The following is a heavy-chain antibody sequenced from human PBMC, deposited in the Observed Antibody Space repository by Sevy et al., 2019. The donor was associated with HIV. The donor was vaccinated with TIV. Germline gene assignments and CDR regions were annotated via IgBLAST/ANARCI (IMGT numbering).Heavy chain of an antibody. CDR3: ARESPNWGLVAFDL. D-gene: IGHD7-27*01. J-gene: IGHJ3*01. CDR2: VNSGGDRT. Sequence: GGSLRLSCAASGFTVSSHYISWVRQAPGKGLEWVSVVNSGGDRTYYADSVGGRFTISRDISKNTLSLQMNSLRAEDTAVYYCARESPNWGLVAFDLWGQGTMVTVSS. V-gene: IGHV3-66*01. CDR1: GFTVSSHY.